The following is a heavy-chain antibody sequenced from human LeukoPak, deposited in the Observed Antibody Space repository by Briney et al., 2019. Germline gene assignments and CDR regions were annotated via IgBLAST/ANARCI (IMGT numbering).Heavy chain of an antibody. CDR2: MNPNNGDS. V-gene: IGHV1-8*03. CDR1: GYTFTNYH. J-gene: IGHJ4*02. CDR3: ARTTSFTASGYDY. D-gene: IGHD6-25*01. Sequence: ASVKVSCKASGYTFTNYHINWVRQATGQGLEWMGWMNPNNGDSGYAQKFQGRVTITGDTPISTSYMELRSLRSDDTAVYFCARTTSFTASGYDYWGQGTLVTVSS.